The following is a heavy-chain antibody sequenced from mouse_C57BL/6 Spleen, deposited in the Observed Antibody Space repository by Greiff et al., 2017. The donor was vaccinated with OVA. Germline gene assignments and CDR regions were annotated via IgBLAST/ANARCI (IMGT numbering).Heavy chain of an antibody. V-gene: IGHV1-4*01. CDR3: ARSPVVATEAMDY. J-gene: IGHJ4*01. CDR2: INPSSGYT. D-gene: IGHD1-1*01. CDR1: GYTFPSYT. Sequence: QVQLKESGAELARPGASVQMSCKASGYTFPSYTMHWVKPRPGQGLEWIGYINPSSGYTKYNQKFKDKATLTADKSSSTAYMQLISLTSEDSAVYYCARSPVVATEAMDYWGQGTSVTVSS.